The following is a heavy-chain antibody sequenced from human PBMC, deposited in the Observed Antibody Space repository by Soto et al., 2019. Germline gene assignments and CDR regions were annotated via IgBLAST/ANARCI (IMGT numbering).Heavy chain of an antibody. CDR1: GGSISSGGYY. Sequence: SETLSLTCTVSGGSISSGGYYWSWIRQHPGKGLEWIGYIYYSGSTYYNPSLKSRVTISVDTSKNQFSLKLSSVTAADTAVYYCARDCPGPIFGECFDYWGQGTLVTVSS. J-gene: IGHJ4*02. V-gene: IGHV4-31*03. CDR3: ARDCPGPIFGECFDY. CDR2: IYYSGST. D-gene: IGHD3-10*01.